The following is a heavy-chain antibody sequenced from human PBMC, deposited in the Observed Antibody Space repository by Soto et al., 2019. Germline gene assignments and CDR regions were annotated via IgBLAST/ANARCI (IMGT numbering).Heavy chain of an antibody. V-gene: IGHV4-59*08. CDR3: TRSNTASSSPDY. J-gene: IGHJ4*02. D-gene: IGHD6-13*01. Sequence: QVQLQESGPGLVKPSETLSLTCTVSGGSIRDFHWSWIRQPPGKGLEWIGSFYFSETTNSDPSLKGRVTVAVDSSKSHFSLKLASVTAEATAIYYCTRSNTASSSPDYWGQGSLVTVSS. CDR2: FYFSETT. CDR1: GGSIRDFH.